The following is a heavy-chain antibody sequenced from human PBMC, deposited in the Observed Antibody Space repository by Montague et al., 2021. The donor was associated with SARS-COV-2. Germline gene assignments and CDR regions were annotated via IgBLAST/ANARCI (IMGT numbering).Heavy chain of an antibody. CDR3: ARDGSLRFEILIGPRHYYGMDV. CDR1: GGSISSSSYY. J-gene: IGHJ6*02. V-gene: IGHV4-39*07. CDR2: IYYSGST. D-gene: IGHD3-9*01. Sequence: SETLSLTCTVSGGSISSSSYYWGWIRQPPGKGLEWIGSIYYSGSTYYNPSLKSRVTISVDTSKNQFSLKLSSVTVADTAVYYCARDGSLRFEILIGPRHYYGMDVWGQGTTVTVSS.